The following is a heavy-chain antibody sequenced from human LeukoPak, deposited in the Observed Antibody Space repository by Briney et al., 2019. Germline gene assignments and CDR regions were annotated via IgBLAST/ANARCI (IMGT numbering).Heavy chain of an antibody. Sequence: SETLSLTCTVSGGSISSYYWSWIRQPPGKGLEWIGYIYYSGSTNYNPSLKSRVTISIDTSKNQFSLKLSSVTAADTAVYYCARDEEDTYAFDIWGQGTMVTVSS. D-gene: IGHD2-15*01. CDR3: ARDEEDTYAFDI. CDR1: GGSISSYY. J-gene: IGHJ3*02. CDR2: IYYSGST. V-gene: IGHV4-59*12.